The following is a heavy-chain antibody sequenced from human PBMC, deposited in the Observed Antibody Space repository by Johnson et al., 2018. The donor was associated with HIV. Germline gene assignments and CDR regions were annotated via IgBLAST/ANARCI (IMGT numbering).Heavy chain of an antibody. V-gene: IGHV3-7*03. Sequence: VQLVESGGGVVQPGGSLTLSCVGSGFTFSSYGMHWVRQAPGKGLEWVANINQDGSETYYVGSVKGRFTISRDNAKNSLFLQMDSLRAEDTAVYFCARPPAYLYKAAFSIWGQGTMVTVSS. CDR1: GFTFSSYG. D-gene: IGHD3-16*02. CDR2: INQDGSET. CDR3: ARPPAYLYKAAFSI. J-gene: IGHJ3*02.